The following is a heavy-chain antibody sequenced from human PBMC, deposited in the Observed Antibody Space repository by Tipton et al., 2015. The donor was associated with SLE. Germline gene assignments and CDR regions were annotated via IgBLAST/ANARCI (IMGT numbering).Heavy chain of an antibody. CDR3: ARAGYSSGWLAYYFDY. J-gene: IGHJ4*02. CDR2: ISGSGGST. Sequence: SLRLSCAASGFTFSSYGMHWVRQAPGKGLEWVSAISGSGGSTYYADSVKGRFTISRDNSKNTLYLQMNSLRAEDTAVYYCARAGYSSGWLAYYFDYWGQGTLVTVSS. CDR1: GFTFSSYG. V-gene: IGHV3-23*01. D-gene: IGHD6-19*01.